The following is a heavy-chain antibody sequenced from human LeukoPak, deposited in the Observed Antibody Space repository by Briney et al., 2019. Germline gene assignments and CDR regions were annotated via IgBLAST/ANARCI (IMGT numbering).Heavy chain of an antibody. Sequence: GESLRISCKGSGYSFTSYWISWVRQMPGKGLEWMGRIDPSDSYTNYSPSFQGHATISADKSTSTAYLQWSSLKASDTAMYYWARHGGSLEAAPPRYYGMDVWGQGTTVTVSS. CDR3: ARHGGSLEAAPPRYYGMDV. CDR1: GYSFTSYW. CDR2: IDPSDSYT. D-gene: IGHD6-13*01. V-gene: IGHV5-10-1*01. J-gene: IGHJ6*02.